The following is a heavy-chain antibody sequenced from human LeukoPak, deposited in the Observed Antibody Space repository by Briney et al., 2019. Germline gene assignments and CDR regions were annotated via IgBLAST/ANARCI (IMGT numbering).Heavy chain of an antibody. V-gene: IGHV4-34*01. D-gene: IGHD5-24*01. CDR2: INHSGST. J-gene: IGHJ4*02. CDR1: GGSFSGYY. CDR3: ARDGYNSPDY. Sequence: NASETLSLTCAVYGGSFSGYYWSWIRQPPGKGLEWIGEINHSGSTNYNPSLKSRVTISVDTSKNQFSLKLSSVTAADTAVYYCARDGYNSPDYWGQGTLVTVSS.